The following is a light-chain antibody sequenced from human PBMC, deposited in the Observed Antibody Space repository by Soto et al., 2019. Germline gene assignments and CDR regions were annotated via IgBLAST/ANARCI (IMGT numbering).Light chain of an antibody. CDR2: KAS. CDR1: QSISSW. J-gene: IGKJ1*01. V-gene: IGKV1-5*03. Sequence: DIQMTQSPSTLSASVGDRVTITCRASQSISSWLAWYQQKPGKAPKLLIYKASSLESGVPSRFSGSGSGTEFTLTISGLQPYDVATYYCQQYNSFPTFGQGTKVEIK. CDR3: QQYNSFPT.